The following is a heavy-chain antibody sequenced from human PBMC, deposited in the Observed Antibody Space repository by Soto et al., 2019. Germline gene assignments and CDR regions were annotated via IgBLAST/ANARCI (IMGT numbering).Heavy chain of an antibody. J-gene: IGHJ4*02. CDR3: ARVTEGPSGRYFDY. Sequence: SETLSLTCTVSGGSISSGGYYWSWIRQHPGKGLEWIGYIYYSGSTYYNPSLKSRVTISVDTSKNQFSLKLSSVTAADTAVYYCARVTEGPSGRYFDYWGQGTLVTVSS. V-gene: IGHV4-31*03. D-gene: IGHD2-15*01. CDR2: IYYSGST. CDR1: GGSISSGGYY.